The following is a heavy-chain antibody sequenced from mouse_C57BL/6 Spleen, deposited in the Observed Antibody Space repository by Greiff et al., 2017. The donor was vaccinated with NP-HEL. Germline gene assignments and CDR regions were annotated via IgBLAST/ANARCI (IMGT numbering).Heavy chain of an antibody. Sequence: QVQLQQPGAELVKPGASVKLSCKASGYTFTEYTIHWVKQRSGRGLEWIGWFYPGSGSIKYNEKFKDKATLTADKSSSTVYMELSRLTSEDSAVYYCARREGPSGGYSAWFAYWGQGTLVTVSA. CDR2: FYPGSGSI. CDR3: ARREGPSGGYSAWFAY. D-gene: IGHD2-3*01. V-gene: IGHV1-62-2*01. CDR1: GYTFTEYT. J-gene: IGHJ3*01.